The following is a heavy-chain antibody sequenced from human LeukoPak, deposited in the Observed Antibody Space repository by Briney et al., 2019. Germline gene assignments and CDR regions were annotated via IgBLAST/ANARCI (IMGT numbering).Heavy chain of an antibody. CDR3: ATGWYTSSPAY. CDR1: AFTFSSYW. D-gene: IGHD6-6*01. V-gene: IGHV3-74*01. Sequence: GGSLRLSCAASAFTFSSYWMHWVRQAPGKGLVWVSRINSDGSSTTYADSVKGRFTISRDNAKNTLYLQMNSPRAEDTAVYYCATGWYTSSPAYWGQGTLVTVSS. CDR2: INSDGSST. J-gene: IGHJ4*02.